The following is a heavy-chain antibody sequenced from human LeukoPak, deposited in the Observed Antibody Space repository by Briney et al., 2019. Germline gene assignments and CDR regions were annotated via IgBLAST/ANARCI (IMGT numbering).Heavy chain of an antibody. J-gene: IGHJ4*02. Sequence: PSETLSLTCAASGASISSSNWWSWARQPPGKGLEWIGEIYHAGTTNYNPSLKSRITISVDNSRSQFSLKLTSVTAADTAVYFCLRIYCSSTSCHYFDYWGQGTLVTVSS. CDR2: IYHAGTT. V-gene: IGHV4-4*02. D-gene: IGHD2-2*01. CDR3: LRIYCSSTSCHYFDY. CDR1: GASISSSNW.